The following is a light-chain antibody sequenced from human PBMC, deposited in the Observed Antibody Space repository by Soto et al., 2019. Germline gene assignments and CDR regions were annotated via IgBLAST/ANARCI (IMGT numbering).Light chain of an antibody. J-gene: IGKJ1*01. CDR2: CAS. V-gene: IGKV4-1*01. Sequence: DIVMTQSPDSLAVSLGERATLNGKSSQSILYTSSKRNYLAWYQYKPGQPPKLLVYCASTRESGLPARFSGSWSETDFAITISSLQAEDEAVYYCHQYYSNPQTFGQGTRVESK. CDR3: HQYYSNPQT. CDR1: QSILYTSSKRNY.